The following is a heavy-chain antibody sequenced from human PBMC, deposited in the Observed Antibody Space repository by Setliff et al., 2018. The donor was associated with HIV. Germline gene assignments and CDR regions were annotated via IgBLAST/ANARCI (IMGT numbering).Heavy chain of an antibody. Sequence: PGESLKISCKGSGYSFSNYWIGWVRQMPGKGLEWMGIIYPGDSDTRYSPSFQGQVNISADKSINTAYLQWTSLKASDSAIYYCARQEAIVGTIKGWFDPWGQGILVTVSS. V-gene: IGHV5-51*01. D-gene: IGHD5-12*01. CDR2: IYPGDSDT. CDR1: GYSFSNYW. CDR3: ARQEAIVGTIKGWFDP. J-gene: IGHJ5*02.